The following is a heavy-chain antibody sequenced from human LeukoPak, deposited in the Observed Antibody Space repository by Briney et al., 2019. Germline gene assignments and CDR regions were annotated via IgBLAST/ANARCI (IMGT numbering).Heavy chain of an antibody. D-gene: IGHD3/OR15-3a*01. V-gene: IGHV1-8*01. CDR3: ARGRWTGDVGEDNWFDP. Sequence: GASVKVSCKASGYTFTSYDINWVRQATGQGLEWMGWMNPNSGNTGYAQKFRGRVTMTRNTSISTAYMELSSLRSEDTAVYYCARGRWTGDVGEDNWFDPWGQEPWSPSPQ. CDR2: MNPNSGNT. J-gene: IGHJ5*02. CDR1: GYTFTSYD.